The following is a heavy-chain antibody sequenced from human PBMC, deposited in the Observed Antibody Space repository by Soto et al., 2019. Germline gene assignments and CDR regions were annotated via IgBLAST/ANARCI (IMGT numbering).Heavy chain of an antibody. Sequence: PSETLSLTCTVSGGSISGYYWSWIRQSPGKGLECIGYIYYSGTARYNPSLKSRVTISVDTAKNQFSLKLSSVTAADTAVYYCATRYAAAGDYWGQGTLVTVS. CDR2: IYYSGTA. CDR1: GGSISGYY. D-gene: IGHD1-1*01. V-gene: IGHV4-59*01. CDR3: ATRYAAAGDY. J-gene: IGHJ4*02.